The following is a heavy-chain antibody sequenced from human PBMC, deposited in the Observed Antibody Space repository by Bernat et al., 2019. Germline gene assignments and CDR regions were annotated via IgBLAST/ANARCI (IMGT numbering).Heavy chain of an antibody. CDR3: ARQRSSSWYSPFEY. V-gene: IGHV4-39*01. J-gene: IGHJ4*02. CDR2: IYYSGST. D-gene: IGHD6-13*01. Sequence: QLQLQESGPGLVKPSETLSLTCTVSGGSISSSSYYWGWIRQPPGKGLEWIGSIYYSGSTYYNASLKSRVTISVDTSKNQCSRKLSSVTAADTAVYYCARQRSSSWYSPFEYWGQGTLVTVSS. CDR1: GGSISSSSYY.